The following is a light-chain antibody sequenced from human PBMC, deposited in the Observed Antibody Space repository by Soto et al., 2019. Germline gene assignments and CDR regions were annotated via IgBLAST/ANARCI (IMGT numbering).Light chain of an antibody. CDR1: QSVSSN. V-gene: IGKV3-15*01. CDR3: QQYNNWPSIT. Sequence: ELVLTQSPGTLSLSPGERATLSCRASQSVSSNLAWYQQKPGQAPRLIVYGASTRATGIPARFSGSGSGTEFTLTISSLQSEDFAVYYCQQYNNWPSITFGQGTRLEIK. J-gene: IGKJ5*01. CDR2: GAS.